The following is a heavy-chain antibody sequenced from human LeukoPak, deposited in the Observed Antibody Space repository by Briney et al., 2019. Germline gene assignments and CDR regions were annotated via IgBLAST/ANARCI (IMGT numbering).Heavy chain of an antibody. V-gene: IGHV1-46*01. J-gene: IGHJ2*01. Sequence: ASVKVSCKASAYSIRSYDMHWVRQAPGQGLEGMCINKPSGGRTSYARNFQGRVTITRDTSTSTVYMELRNLKSEDTAVYYCARGSANYLGYFDLWGRGTLVTVST. CDR1: AYSIRSYD. D-gene: IGHD4/OR15-4a*01. CDR3: ARGSANYLGYFDL. CDR2: NKPSGGRT.